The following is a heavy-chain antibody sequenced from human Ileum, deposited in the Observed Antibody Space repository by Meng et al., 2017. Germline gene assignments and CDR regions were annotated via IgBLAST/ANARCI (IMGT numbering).Heavy chain of an antibody. V-gene: IGHV3-23*04. D-gene: IGHD2/OR15-2a*01. CDR3: AKDVESSFPWDY. Sequence: EVQPVESGAVWVQAGAALGLSFAASGFTFSSYAIGWVRQAPGKGLEWASGISGGGHCTYYADSVKGRFTISRDNSKNTLYLQMNSLRAEDTAVYYCAKDVESSFPWDYWGQGTLVTVSS. CDR2: ISGGGHCT. CDR1: GFTFSSYA. J-gene: IGHJ4*02.